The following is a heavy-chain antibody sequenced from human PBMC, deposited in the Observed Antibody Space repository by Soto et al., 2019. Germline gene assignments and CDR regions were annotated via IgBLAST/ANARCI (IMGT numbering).Heavy chain of an antibody. CDR3: ARVKIWVANY. CDR2: IKQDGGEK. D-gene: IGHD3-16*01. V-gene: IGHV3-7*01. Sequence: GGSLRLSCAVSGFTFTNYWMSWFRQAPGKGLEWVASIKQDGGEKYYVDSVEGRFTISRDNTKNSLYLQMNSLRAEDTAVYFCARVKIWVANYWGQGTLVTVSS. J-gene: IGHJ4*02. CDR1: GFTFTNYW.